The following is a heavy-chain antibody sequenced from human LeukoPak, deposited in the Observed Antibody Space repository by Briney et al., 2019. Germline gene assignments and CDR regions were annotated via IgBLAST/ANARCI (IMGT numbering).Heavy chain of an antibody. CDR3: ARSSPPPIAVAGTGVDY. CDR1: GYTFTSYG. V-gene: IGHV1-18*01. Sequence: ASVKVSCKASGYTFTSYGISWVRQAPGQGLEWMGWISAYNGNTNYAQKLQGRVTMTTDTSTSTAYMELRSLRSDDTAVYYCARSSPPPIAVAGTGVDYWGQGTLVTVSS. D-gene: IGHD6-19*01. CDR2: ISAYNGNT. J-gene: IGHJ4*02.